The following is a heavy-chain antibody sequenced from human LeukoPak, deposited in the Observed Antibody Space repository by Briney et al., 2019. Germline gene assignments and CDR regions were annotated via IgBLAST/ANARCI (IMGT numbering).Heavy chain of an antibody. J-gene: IGHJ4*02. V-gene: IGHV4-59*01. D-gene: IGHD6-19*01. CDR1: GGSISSYY. CDR3: ARDPKAGTGFDY. CDR2: IYYSGSSGIT. Sequence: SETLSLTCTVSGGSISSYYWGWIRQPPGKGLEWIGDIYYSGSSGITNYNPSLQSRVSVSVDTSKNQFSLKLTSVTPADTAVYYCARDPKAGTGFDYWGQGTLVTVSS.